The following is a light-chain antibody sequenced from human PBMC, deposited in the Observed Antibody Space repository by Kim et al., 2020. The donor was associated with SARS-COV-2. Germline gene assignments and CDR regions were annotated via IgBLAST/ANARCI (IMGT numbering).Light chain of an antibody. J-gene: IGKJ1*01. Sequence: SVSVVDRVTISCRASQNIGNWLDWYQQKSGNAPKLLIYKASTLEGGVPSNFRGNGSGTEFTLTISSLQPDDFATYYCQQYQTYSTFGQGTKVDIK. V-gene: IGKV1-5*03. CDR3: QQYQTYST. CDR1: QNIGNW. CDR2: KAS.